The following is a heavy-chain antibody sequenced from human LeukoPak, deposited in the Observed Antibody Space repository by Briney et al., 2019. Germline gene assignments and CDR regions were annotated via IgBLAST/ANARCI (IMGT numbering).Heavy chain of an antibody. Sequence: GSLRLSCSASGFTGSSNYISWVRQAPGKGLEWVSVIYSGGSTYYADSVKGRFTISRDNSKNTLYLQMNSLRAEDTAVYYCARDNYDSSGRPDYWGQGTLVTVSS. CDR1: GFTGSSNY. V-gene: IGHV3-66*01. CDR3: ARDNYDSSGRPDY. J-gene: IGHJ4*02. D-gene: IGHD3-22*01. CDR2: IYSGGST.